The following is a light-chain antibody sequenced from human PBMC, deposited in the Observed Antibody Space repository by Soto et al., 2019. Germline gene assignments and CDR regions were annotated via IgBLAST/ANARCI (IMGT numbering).Light chain of an antibody. J-gene: IGKJ2*02. Sequence: DIQMTQSPSSLSASVGDRVTITCQASQDINNYLNWYQQKPGKAPKLLIYDVSNLEAVVPSRFNRSGSGTDFTFTITSLQPEDIATYYCQQYDNLPCTFGQGTKLEI. V-gene: IGKV1-33*01. CDR1: QDINNY. CDR3: QQYDNLPCT. CDR2: DVS.